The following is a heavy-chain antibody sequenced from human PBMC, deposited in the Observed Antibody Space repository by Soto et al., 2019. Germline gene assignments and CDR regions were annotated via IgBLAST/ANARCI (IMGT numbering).Heavy chain of an antibody. CDR3: ARDGGGEQQLVKGIDX. CDR2: ISYDGSNK. Sequence: PGGSLRLSCAASGFTFSSYAMHWVRQAPGKGLEWVAVISYDGSNKYYADSVKGRFTISRDNSKNTLYLQMNSLRAEDTAVYYCARDGGGEQQLVKGIDXWGQGTLVTVSS. D-gene: IGHD6-13*01. CDR1: GFTFSSYA. J-gene: IGHJ4*02. V-gene: IGHV3-30-3*01.